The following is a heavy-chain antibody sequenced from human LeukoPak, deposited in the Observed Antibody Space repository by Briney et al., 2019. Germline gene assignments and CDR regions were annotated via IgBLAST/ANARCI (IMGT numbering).Heavy chain of an antibody. V-gene: IGHV4-4*07. Sequence: SETLSLTCTVSGGSISSYYWSWIRQPPGKGLEWIGRISGSGTITYNPALQSRLTISIDTSKNQFSLKLMSVTAADTAVYYCARDSGTTGEVKFDPWGQGTLVTVSS. D-gene: IGHD3-10*01. CDR1: GGSISSYY. J-gene: IGHJ5*02. CDR3: ARDSGTTGEVKFDP. CDR2: ISGSGTI.